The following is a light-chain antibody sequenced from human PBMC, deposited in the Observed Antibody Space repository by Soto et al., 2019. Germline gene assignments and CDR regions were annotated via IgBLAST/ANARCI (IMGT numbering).Light chain of an antibody. V-gene: IGLV2-14*01. CDR1: SSDIGGYIY. CDR3: SSYTGSSTQV. J-gene: IGLJ1*01. Sequence: QSALTQPASVSGSPGQSITISCTGTSSDIGGYIYVSWYQQHPGKAPKLMIYDVSNRPSGVSNRFSGSKSGNTASLTISGLRAEDEADYYCSSYTGSSTQVFGTGTKLTVL. CDR2: DVS.